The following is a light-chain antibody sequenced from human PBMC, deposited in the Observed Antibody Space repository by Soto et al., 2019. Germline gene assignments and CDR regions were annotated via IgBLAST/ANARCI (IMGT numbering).Light chain of an antibody. CDR3: LQDYNYPRT. J-gene: IGKJ2*01. CDR2: GAS. CDR1: QSVSSN. V-gene: IGKV3-15*01. Sequence: EIVMTQSPATLSVSPGGRATLSCRASQSVSSNLAWYQQKPGQAPRLLIYGASTRATGFPARFSGSGSGTEFTLTISSLQSEDFATYYCLQDYNYPRTFGQGTKLEIE.